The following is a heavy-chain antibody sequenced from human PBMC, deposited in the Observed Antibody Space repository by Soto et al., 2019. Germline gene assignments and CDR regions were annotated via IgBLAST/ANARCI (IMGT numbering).Heavy chain of an antibody. CDR2: ISSSSSTI. Sequence: GGSLRLSCAASGFTFSSYSMNWVRQAPGKGLEWVSYISSSSSTIYYADSVKGRFTISRDNAKNSLYLQMNSLRAEDTAVYYCARGRQYYDFWSGYSLAAFDIWGQGTMVTVSS. CDR3: ARGRQYYDFWSGYSLAAFDI. J-gene: IGHJ3*02. V-gene: IGHV3-48*01. CDR1: GFTFSSYS. D-gene: IGHD3-3*01.